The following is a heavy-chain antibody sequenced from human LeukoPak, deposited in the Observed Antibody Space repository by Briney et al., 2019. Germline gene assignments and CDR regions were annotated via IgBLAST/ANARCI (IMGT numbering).Heavy chain of an antibody. D-gene: IGHD5-12*01. CDR2: TFPGDSYS. CDR1: GYNFTPYW. J-gene: IGHJ4*02. V-gene: IGHV5-51*01. CDR3: AKHLYSGYDSNFDY. Sequence: GESLKISCKGSGYNFTPYWIVWVRQMPGKGLEWMGMTFPGDSYSIYSPSFQGQVTMSVDKSITTAYLQWSSLKASDTAMYYCAKHLYSGYDSNFDYWGQGTLVTVSS.